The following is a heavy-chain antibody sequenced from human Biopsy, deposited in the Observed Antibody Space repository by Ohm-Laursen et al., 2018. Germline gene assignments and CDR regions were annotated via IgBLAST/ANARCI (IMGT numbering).Heavy chain of an antibody. CDR1: GFTFSNSG. J-gene: IGHJ6*02. D-gene: IGHD2/OR15-2a*01. CDR2: ISYAESKT. Sequence: SLRLSCAASGFTFSNSGMHWVRQAPGKGLEWVAAISYAESKTDYGDSVKGRLNISRDNSKNTLDLQMSSLRVEDPAVYFCAKDKGTFNFYYYGMDVWGQGTTVTVSS. CDR3: AKDKGTFNFYYYGMDV. V-gene: IGHV3-30*18.